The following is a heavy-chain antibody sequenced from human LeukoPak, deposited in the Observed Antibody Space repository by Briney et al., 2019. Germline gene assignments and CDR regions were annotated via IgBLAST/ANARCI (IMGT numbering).Heavy chain of an antibody. CDR3: AKHSYYDSSGYYR. J-gene: IGHJ4*02. V-gene: IGHV3-33*06. D-gene: IGHD3-22*01. CDR1: GFTFSSYG. Sequence: PGESLRLSCAATGFTFSSYGMHWVRQAPGKGLEWVAVIWYDGSNKYYADSVKGRFTISRDNSKNTLYLQMNSLRAEDTAVYYCAKHSYYDSSGYYRGGQGTLVTVSS. CDR2: IWYDGSNK.